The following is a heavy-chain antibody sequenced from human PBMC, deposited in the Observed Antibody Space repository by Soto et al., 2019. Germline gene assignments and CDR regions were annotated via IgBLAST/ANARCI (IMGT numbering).Heavy chain of an antibody. V-gene: IGHV4-31*02. J-gene: IGHJ4*02. D-gene: IGHD1-26*01. CDR3: PLALGPTTGLDY. Sequence: WTWIRQPPGKGLEWMGYIFNSGTTFYNPSLTSRLSISMDTSGNHFSLELRSVTAADTAVYYCPLALGPTTGLDYWGQGTLVTVSS. CDR2: IFNSGTT.